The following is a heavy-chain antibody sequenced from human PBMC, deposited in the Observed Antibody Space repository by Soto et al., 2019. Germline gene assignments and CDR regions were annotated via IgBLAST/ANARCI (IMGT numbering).Heavy chain of an antibody. J-gene: IGHJ4*02. V-gene: IGHV1-18*01. CDR2: ISAYNGNT. Sequence: QVKLVQSGTEVKKPGASMKVSCKASGYSFATSGISWVRQAPGQGLEWMGWISAYNGNTNYDQKLQDRIIMTTDTSTSTAYREFRSLRADDTAVYYCARAGQYYDMRGYADWGQGTLVTVSS. D-gene: IGHD3-22*01. CDR3: ARAGQYYDMRGYAD. CDR1: GYSFATSG.